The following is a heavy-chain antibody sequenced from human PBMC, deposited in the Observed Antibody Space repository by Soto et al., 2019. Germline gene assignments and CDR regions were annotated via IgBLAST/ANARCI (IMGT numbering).Heavy chain of an antibody. CDR3: ARTRAYDSSGYYPFDY. J-gene: IGHJ4*02. CDR2: IKQDGSEK. D-gene: IGHD3-22*01. V-gene: IGHV3-7*03. Sequence: GGSLRLSCAASGFTFSSYWMSWVRQAPGKGLEWVANIKQDGSEKYYVGSVKGRFTISRDNAKNSLYLQMNSLRAEDTAVYYCARTRAYDSSGYYPFDYWGQGTLVTVSS. CDR1: GFTFSSYW.